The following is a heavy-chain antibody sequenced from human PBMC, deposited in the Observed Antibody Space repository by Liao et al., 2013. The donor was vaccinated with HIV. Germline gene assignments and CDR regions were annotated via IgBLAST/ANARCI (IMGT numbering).Heavy chain of an antibody. V-gene: IGHV4-61*02. CDR2: IYTSGST. J-gene: IGHJ6*03. D-gene: IGHD2-2*01. CDR1: GGSISSGSYY. CDR3: ARRCSSTSCYHYYYMDV. Sequence: QVQLQESGPGLVKPSQTLSLTCTVSGGSISSGSYYWSWIRQPAGKGLEWIGRIYTSGSTNYNPSLKSRVTISVDTSKKQFSLKLSSVTAADTAVYYCARRCSSTSCYHYYYMDVWGKGTTVTVSS.